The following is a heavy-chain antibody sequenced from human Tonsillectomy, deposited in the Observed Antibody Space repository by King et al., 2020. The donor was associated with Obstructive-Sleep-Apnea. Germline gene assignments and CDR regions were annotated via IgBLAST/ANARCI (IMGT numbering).Heavy chain of an antibody. CDR2: ISAYDGNT. CDR1: GYTFTSYG. CDR3: ARVGTYYSASGSYSCLEY. J-gene: IGHJ4*02. V-gene: IGHV1-18*04. Sequence: QLVQSGAEVKKPGASVKVSCKTSGYTFTSYGINWVRQAPGQGLEWMGWISAYDGNTNYAQKFQGRVTMTTKTSPSTVYMELRRLRSDDTAGYSCARVGTYYSASGSYSCLEYWGLGTLVTVSS. D-gene: IGHD3-10*01.